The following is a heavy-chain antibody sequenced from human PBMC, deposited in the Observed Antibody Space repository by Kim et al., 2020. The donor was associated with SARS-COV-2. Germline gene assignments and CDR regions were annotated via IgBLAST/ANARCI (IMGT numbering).Heavy chain of an antibody. D-gene: IGHD1-26*01. V-gene: IGHV3-48*02. CDR3: ARVHMGGYDGMDV. J-gene: IGHJ6*02. Sequence: YADSVKGRFTSSRDNANNSLYLQMNSLGDEDTAVYYCARVHMGGYDGMDVWGQGTTVTVSS.